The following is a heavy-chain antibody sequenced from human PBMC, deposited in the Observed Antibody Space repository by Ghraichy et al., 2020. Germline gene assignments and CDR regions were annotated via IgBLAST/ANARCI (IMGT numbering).Heavy chain of an antibody. CDR2: IYHSGTT. CDR1: GYSISSDYY. D-gene: IGHD2-15*01. CDR3: ARDQRDSHYGMDV. J-gene: IGHJ6*02. V-gene: IGHV4-38-2*02. Sequence: SQTLSLTCAVSGYSISSDYYWGWRRQPPGTRLEWIVSIYHSGTTYYNPSVESRVTRSVDTSKNQFSLKLTSVTAADTAVYYCARDQRDSHYGMDVCGQGTTVTVSS.